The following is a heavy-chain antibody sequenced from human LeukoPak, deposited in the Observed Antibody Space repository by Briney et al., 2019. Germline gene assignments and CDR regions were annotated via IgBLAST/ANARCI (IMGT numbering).Heavy chain of an antibody. CDR1: GFTFSSYW. J-gene: IGHJ4*02. D-gene: IGHD3-22*01. CDR2: IKQDGSEK. V-gene: IGHV3-7*01. Sequence: PGGSLRLSCAASGFTFSSYWMSWVRQAPGRGLEWVANIKQDGSEKYYVDSVKGRFTISRDNAKNSLYLQMNSLRAEDTAVYYCARLHPTIEKTRAGKYYYDSSGYLDYWGQGTLVTVSS. CDR3: ARLHPTIEKTRAGKYYYDSSGYLDY.